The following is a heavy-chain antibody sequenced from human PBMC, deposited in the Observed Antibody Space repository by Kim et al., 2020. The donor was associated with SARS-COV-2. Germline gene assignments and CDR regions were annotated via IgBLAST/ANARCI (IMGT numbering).Heavy chain of an antibody. Sequence: GGSLRLSCAASGFTFSSYGMHWVRQAPGKGLEWVAVISYDGSNKYYADSAKGRFTISRDNSKNTLYLQMNSLRAEDTAVYYCAKADDLSITGTNYYYYYGMDVWGQETTVTVSS. V-gene: IGHV3-30*18. CDR1: GFTFSSYG. CDR3: AKADDLSITGTNYYYYYGMDV. D-gene: IGHD1-7*01. J-gene: IGHJ6*02. CDR2: ISYDGSNK.